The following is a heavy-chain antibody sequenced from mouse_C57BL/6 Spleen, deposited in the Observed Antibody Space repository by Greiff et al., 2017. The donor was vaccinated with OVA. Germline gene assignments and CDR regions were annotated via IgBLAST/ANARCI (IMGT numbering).Heavy chain of an antibody. J-gene: IGHJ3*01. D-gene: IGHD4-1*01. Sequence: QVQLQQSGAELVKPGASVKVSCKASGYTFTSYWMHWVKQRPGQGLEWIGSIHPSDSDTNYNQKFKGKATLTVDKSSSTAYMQLSSLTSEDSAVYYCARGGLTGTAWFAYWGQGTLVTVSA. CDR3: ARGGLTGTAWFAY. CDR1: GYTFTSYW. CDR2: IHPSDSDT. V-gene: IGHV1-74*01.